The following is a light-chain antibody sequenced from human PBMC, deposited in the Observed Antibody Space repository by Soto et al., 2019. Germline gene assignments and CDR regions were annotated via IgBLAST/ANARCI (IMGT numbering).Light chain of an antibody. CDR2: DVR. J-gene: IGLJ2*01. CDR1: SSDVGGYNY. Sequence: QSALTQPASVSGSPGQSITISCTGTSSDVGGYNYVSWYQQHPGKAPKLMIYDVRNRHSGVSNRFSGSKSGNTASLTIAGLQAEDEADYYCNSSTSSSTLGVFVGGNKLTVL. V-gene: IGLV2-14*01. CDR3: NSSTSSSTLGV.